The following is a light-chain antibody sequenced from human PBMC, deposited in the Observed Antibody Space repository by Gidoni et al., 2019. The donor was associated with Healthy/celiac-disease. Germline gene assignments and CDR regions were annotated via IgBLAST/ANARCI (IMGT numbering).Light chain of an antibody. J-gene: IGKJ1*01. V-gene: IGKV3-11*02. CDR1: QSVSSY. CDR3: QQRSNWAGT. Sequence: IVLTQSPATLSLSPGERATLSCRASQSVSSYLAWYQQKPGQAPRLLIYDASNRATGIPARFSGSGSGRDFTLTISSLEPEDFAVYYCQQRSNWAGTFGQGTKVEIK. CDR2: DAS.